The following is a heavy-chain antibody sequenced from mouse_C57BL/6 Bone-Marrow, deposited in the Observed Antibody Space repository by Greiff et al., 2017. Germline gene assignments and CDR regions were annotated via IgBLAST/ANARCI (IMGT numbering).Heavy chain of an antibody. D-gene: IGHD2-12*01. J-gene: IGHJ4*01. CDR2: IDPSDSYT. Sequence: QVQLQQPGAELVKPGASVKLSCKASGYTFTSYWMQWVKQRPGQGLEWIGVIDPSDSYTNYNQKFKGKATLTVDTSSSTAYMQLSSLTSEDSAVYYCARDYSPYYYAMDYWGQGTSVTGSS. V-gene: IGHV1-50*01. CDR1: GYTFTSYW. CDR3: ARDYSPYYYAMDY.